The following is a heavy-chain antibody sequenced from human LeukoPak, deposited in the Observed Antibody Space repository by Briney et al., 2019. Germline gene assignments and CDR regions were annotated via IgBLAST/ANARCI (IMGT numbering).Heavy chain of an antibody. CDR2: IYYDAGA. CDR1: GASVSATNYY. Sequence: SQTLSLTCTVSGASVSATNYYWSWLRQHPGKGPEWIAYIYYDAGAYYNPSLESRVTISLDSSANQFSLGLSSVTAADTAVYYCARALVGATYWFDPWGQGTLVTVSS. V-gene: IGHV4-31*03. D-gene: IGHD1-26*01. CDR3: ARALVGATYWFDP. J-gene: IGHJ5*02.